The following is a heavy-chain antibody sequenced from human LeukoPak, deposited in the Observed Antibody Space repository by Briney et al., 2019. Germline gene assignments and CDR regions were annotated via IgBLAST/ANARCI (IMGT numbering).Heavy chain of an antibody. V-gene: IGHV4-34*01. CDR3: ARAVVRMSSGYYGY. J-gene: IGHJ4*02. D-gene: IGHD3-22*01. CDR1: GGSFSGYY. CDR2: INHSGST. Sequence: SETLSLTCAVYGGSFSGYYWSWIRRPPGKGLEWIGEINHSGSTNYNPSLKSRVTISVDTSKNQFSLRLSSVTAADTAVYYCARAVVRMSSGYYGYWGQGTLVTVSS.